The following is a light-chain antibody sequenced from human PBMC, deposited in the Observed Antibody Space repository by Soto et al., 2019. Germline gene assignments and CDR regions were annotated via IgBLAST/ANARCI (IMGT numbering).Light chain of an antibody. CDR2: GAS. CDR3: QQYNNWPGT. Sequence: EIVMTQSPATLSVSPGERATLSCRASQSVSSNLAWYQQKPDQAPRMLIYGASTRATGIQARFSGSGSGTEFTLTISSLQSEDFAVYYRQQYNNWPGTFGQGTKLEIK. J-gene: IGKJ1*01. V-gene: IGKV3-15*01. CDR1: QSVSSN.